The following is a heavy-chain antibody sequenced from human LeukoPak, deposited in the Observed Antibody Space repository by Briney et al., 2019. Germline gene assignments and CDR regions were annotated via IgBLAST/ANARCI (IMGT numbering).Heavy chain of an antibody. CDR2: ISYDGSNK. CDR1: GFTFSSYA. D-gene: IGHD3-9*01. J-gene: IGHJ4*02. CDR3: FRQKTAYEILTGLH. Sequence: RRSLRLCRAAPGFTFSSYAMHWIRQAPVKGLEWVAVISYDGSNKYYADSVKGRFTISRDNSKNTLHLQMNSLRAEDTAVFFCFRQKTAYEILTGLHWGQGTLVTVSS. V-gene: IGHV3-30*04.